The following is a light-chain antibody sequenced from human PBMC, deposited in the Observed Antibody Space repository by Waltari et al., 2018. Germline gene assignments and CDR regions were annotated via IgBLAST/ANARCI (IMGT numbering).Light chain of an antibody. Sequence: SSELTQDPAVSVALGQTVRITCQGDSRRTYYAGWYQQKPGQAPVLVIYGKNSRPSGIPDRFSVSRSRNTASLTITGAQAEDEADYYCNSRDSSGKNVIFAGGTKVTVL. CDR1: SRRTYY. CDR3: NSRDSSGKNVI. V-gene: IGLV3-19*01. CDR2: GKN. J-gene: IGLJ2*01.